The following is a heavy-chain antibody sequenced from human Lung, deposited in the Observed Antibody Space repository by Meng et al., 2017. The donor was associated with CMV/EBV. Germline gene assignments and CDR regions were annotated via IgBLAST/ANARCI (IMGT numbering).Heavy chain of an antibody. Sequence: VQLRASGPGAGRPSQTPSLTVSISGASVSRNSAAWNWIRQAPSRGLEWVGRTYYRSKWYNDYAVSVKSRITINPDTSKNQFSLQPNSVTPEDTAVYYCARGGMGLDYWGQGTLVTVSS. CDR3: ARGGMGLDY. V-gene: IGHV6-1*01. CDR2: TYYRSKWYN. J-gene: IGHJ4*02. CDR1: GASVSRNSAA. D-gene: IGHD3-16*01.